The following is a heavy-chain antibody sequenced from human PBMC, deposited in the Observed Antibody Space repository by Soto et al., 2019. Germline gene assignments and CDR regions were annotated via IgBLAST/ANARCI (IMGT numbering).Heavy chain of an antibody. CDR2: IYHSGST. Sequence: SETLSLTCAVSGGSISSGGYSWSWIRQPPGKGLEWIGYIYHSGSTYYNPSLKSRVTISVDRSKNQFSLKLSSVTAADTAVYYCASRTYGDYECLDSWGQGPLVTAPQ. CDR3: ASRTYGDYECLDS. CDR1: GGSISSGGYS. J-gene: IGHJ4*02. V-gene: IGHV4-30-2*01. D-gene: IGHD4-17*01.